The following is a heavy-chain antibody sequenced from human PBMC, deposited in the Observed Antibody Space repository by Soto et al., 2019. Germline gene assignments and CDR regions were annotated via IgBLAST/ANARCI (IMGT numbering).Heavy chain of an antibody. J-gene: IGHJ6*02. CDR3: AKGRSYYYYYGVDV. Sequence: PGGSLRLSCVASGFTFSSYAMTWVRQAPGKGLEWVSAITGSAGSTFYTDSVKGRFTISRDNYKNTLYLQMNGLRAEDTALYYCAKGRSYYYYYGVDVWGQGTTVTVSS. V-gene: IGHV3-23*01. CDR1: GFTFSSYA. CDR2: ITGSAGST.